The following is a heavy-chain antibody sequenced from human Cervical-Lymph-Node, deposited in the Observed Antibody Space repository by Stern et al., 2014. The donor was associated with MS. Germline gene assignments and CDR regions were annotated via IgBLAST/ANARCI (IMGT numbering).Heavy chain of an antibody. CDR2: IIPTLGST. Sequence: QVQLVQSGAEVKRPGSSVKVSCKASGGTFSSQTISWVLQAPGQGLEWMGRIIPTLGSTNYARKFQDRVTITADKSTATAYMELSSLRSDDTAVYYCARGISVAGTWYFDLWGSGTLVTVTS. CDR3: ARGISVAGTWYFDL. CDR1: GGTFSSQT. D-gene: IGHD6-19*01. V-gene: IGHV1-69*08. J-gene: IGHJ2*01.